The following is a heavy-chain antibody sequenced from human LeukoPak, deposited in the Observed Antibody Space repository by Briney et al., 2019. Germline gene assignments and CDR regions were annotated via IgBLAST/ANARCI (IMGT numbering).Heavy chain of an antibody. V-gene: IGHV4-4*07. Sequence: SETLSLTCTVSGGSIGIYYWSWIRQPAGEGPQWIGRIYTSGSTNFNSSLKRRATMSLDTSNNQFSLTLSSLTAADTAVYYCARGRSRVTKFGNHWYFDLWGRGTLVTVSS. CDR2: IYTSGST. CDR1: GGSIGIYY. CDR3: ARGRSRVTKFGNHWYFDL. D-gene: IGHD3-16*01. J-gene: IGHJ2*01.